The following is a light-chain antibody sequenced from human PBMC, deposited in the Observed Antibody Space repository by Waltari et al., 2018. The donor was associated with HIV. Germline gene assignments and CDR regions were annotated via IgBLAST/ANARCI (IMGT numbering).Light chain of an antibody. CDR3: SAWDYSLSARV. CDR2: GDS. J-gene: IGLJ3*02. Sequence: QSALTQEASVSGTVGQKVTLSCTGDSNNIGAYAVCCYQQISHGAPKTVMFGDSLPSGIPDRFSASKSGTTASLTISGLQPEDEADYYCSAWDYSLSARVFGGGTRLTVL. V-gene: IGLV1-36*01. CDR1: SNNIGAYA.